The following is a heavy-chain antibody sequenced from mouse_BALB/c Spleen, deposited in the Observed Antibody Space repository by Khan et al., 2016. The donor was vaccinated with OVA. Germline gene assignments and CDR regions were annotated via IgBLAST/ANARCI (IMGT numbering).Heavy chain of an antibody. CDR1: GYTFTDYY. J-gene: IGHJ1*01. V-gene: IGHV1-18*01. CDR3: TRGLGDC. Sequence: EVQLQQSGPELVKPGASVKMSCKASGYTFTDYYMQWVKQSHGKSLEWIGVINPNNGDSFYNQKFKGRATLTVDKSSSTAYMLPNSLTSDDTTVYYGTRGLGDCWGAGTTVTVSS. CDR2: INPNNGDS.